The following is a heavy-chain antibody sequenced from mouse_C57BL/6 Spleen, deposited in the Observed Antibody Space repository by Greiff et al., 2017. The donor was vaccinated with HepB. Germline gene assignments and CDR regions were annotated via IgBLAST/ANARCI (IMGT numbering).Heavy chain of an antibody. V-gene: IGHV5-4*01. CDR3: ARESPPAY. J-gene: IGHJ3*01. CDR1: GFTFSSYA. Sequence: EVKLMESGGGLVKPGGSLKLSCAASGFTFSSYAMSWVRQTPEKRLEWVATISAGGSYTYYPDNVKGRFTISRDNAKNNLYLQMSHLKSEDTAMYYWARESPPAYWGQGALVTVSA. CDR2: ISAGGSYT.